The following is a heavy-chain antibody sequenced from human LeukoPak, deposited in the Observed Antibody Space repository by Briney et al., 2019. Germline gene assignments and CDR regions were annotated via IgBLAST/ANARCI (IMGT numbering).Heavy chain of an antibody. D-gene: IGHD2-2*01. CDR2: IKQDGNEQ. CDR1: GFTFSSYW. CDR3: ARDDCSSISCYHNWFDP. V-gene: IGHV3-7*01. J-gene: IGHJ5*02. Sequence: GGSLRLSCAASGFTFSSYWMSWVRQAPGKGLEWVANIKQDGNEQYYVDSVKGRFTISRDNAKNSLYLQMNSLRAEDTAVYYCARDDCSSISCYHNWFDPWGQGTLVTVSS.